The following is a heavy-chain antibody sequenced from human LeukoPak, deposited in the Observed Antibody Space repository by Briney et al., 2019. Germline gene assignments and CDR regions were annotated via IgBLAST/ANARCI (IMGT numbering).Heavy chain of an antibody. CDR1: GGSISSGGYS. V-gene: IGHV4-30-2*01. Sequence: PSETLSRTCAVSGGSISSGGYSWSWIRQPPGKGLEWIGYISHSGSTYYNPSLKSRVSIAADRSKNQFSLKLSSVTAADTAVYCCARDRVGGDYGLYFDLWGRGTLVTVSS. J-gene: IGHJ2*01. D-gene: IGHD4-17*01. CDR2: ISHSGST. CDR3: ARDRVGGDYGLYFDL.